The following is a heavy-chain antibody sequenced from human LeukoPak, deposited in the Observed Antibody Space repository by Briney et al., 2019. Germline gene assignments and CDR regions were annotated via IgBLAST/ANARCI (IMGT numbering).Heavy chain of an antibody. CDR2: IRADKGKT. CDR3: ARDRSNSDF. D-gene: IGHD4-11*01. Sequence: ASVKVSCKTSGYKFKTFGISWVRQAPGQGLEWMGWIRADKGKTDYAQKFQDRVTLTIDTSTSTAYMELRSLTSDDPATYYCARDRSNSDFWGQGTLVTVS. CDR1: GYKFKTFG. J-gene: IGHJ4*02. V-gene: IGHV1-18*01.